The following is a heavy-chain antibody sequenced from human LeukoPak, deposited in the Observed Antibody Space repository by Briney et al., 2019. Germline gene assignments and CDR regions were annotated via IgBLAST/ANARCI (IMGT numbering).Heavy chain of an antibody. Sequence: SETLSLTCTVSGGSISSSSYYWGWIRQPPGKGLEWIGSIYYSGSTYYNPSLKSRVTISVDTSKNQFSLKLSSVTAADTAVYYCARGWGIAVAGTGDPDFGYWGQGTLVPVSS. CDR2: IYYSGST. V-gene: IGHV4-39*07. J-gene: IGHJ4*02. CDR3: ARGWGIAVAGTGDPDFGY. D-gene: IGHD6-19*01. CDR1: GGSISSSSYY.